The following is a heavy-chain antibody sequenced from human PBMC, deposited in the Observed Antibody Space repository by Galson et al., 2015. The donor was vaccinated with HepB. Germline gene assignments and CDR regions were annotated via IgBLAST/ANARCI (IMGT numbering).Heavy chain of an antibody. Sequence: SVKVSCKASGYTFTDYIMHWVRQAPGQGPEYMGWINPNSGATGYAQKFQDRVTMTRDTSISTAYVELSSLRSDDTAVFYCARAKVRGPFDYWGQGTLVTVS. CDR2: INPNSGAT. CDR3: ARAKVRGPFDY. CDR1: GYTFTDYI. J-gene: IGHJ4*02. V-gene: IGHV1-2*02.